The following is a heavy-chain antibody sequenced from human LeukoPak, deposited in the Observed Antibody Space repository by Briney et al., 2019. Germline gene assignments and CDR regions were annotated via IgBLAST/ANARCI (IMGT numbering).Heavy chain of an antibody. Sequence: GGSLRLSCAASGFTFSSYLMSWVRQAPGKGLEWVANIKQDGNEKYYVDSVKGRFTISRDNAKNSLYLQMNSLRAEDTAVYYCARVHYWGEQIDYWGQGTLVTVSS. CDR3: ARVHYWGEQIDY. CDR2: IKQDGNEK. V-gene: IGHV3-7*01. CDR1: GFTFSSYL. J-gene: IGHJ4*02. D-gene: IGHD1/OR15-1a*01.